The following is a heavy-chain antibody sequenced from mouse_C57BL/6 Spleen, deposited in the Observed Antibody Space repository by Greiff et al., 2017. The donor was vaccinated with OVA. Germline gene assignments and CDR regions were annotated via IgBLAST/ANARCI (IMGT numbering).Heavy chain of an antibody. D-gene: IGHD2-5*01. J-gene: IGHJ1*03. CDR3: ARRGSNYRYFDV. CDR2: ISNGGGST. Sequence: DVMLVESGGGLVQPGGSLKLSCAASGFTFSDYYMYWVRQTPEKRLEWVAYISNGGGSTYYPDTVKGRFTISRDNAKNTLYLQMSRLKSEDTAMYYCARRGSNYRYFDVWGTGTTVTVSS. V-gene: IGHV5-12*01. CDR1: GFTFSDYY.